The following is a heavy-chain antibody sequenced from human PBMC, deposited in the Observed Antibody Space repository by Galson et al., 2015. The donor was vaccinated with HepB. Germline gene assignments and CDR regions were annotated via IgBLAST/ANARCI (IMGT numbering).Heavy chain of an antibody. D-gene: IGHD3-22*01. CDR2: IRSKGKGGTT. CDR3: TTSYYDSSGHWGY. CDR1: GFTFGDYP. Sequence: SCAASGFTFGDYPMSWFRQAPGKGLEWVGFIRSKGKGGTTEYAASAKGRFTISRDDSKGIAYLQMNSLKTEDTAVYYCTTSYYDSSGHWGYWGQGTLVTVSS. V-gene: IGHV3-49*03. J-gene: IGHJ4*02.